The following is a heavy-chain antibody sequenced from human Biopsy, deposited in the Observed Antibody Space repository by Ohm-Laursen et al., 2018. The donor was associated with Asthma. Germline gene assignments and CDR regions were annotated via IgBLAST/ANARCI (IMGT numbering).Heavy chain of an antibody. Sequence: GASVKVSCKVSGYTFTSYAIHWVRQAPGQRLEWMGWINAGNGNTEYSQKFQGRVTITRDTSASTAYMELSSLRSEGTAVYYCARTYYDFLTGQVNDAFDIWGQGTMVTVSS. D-gene: IGHD3-9*01. V-gene: IGHV1-3*01. CDR1: GYTFTSYA. CDR2: INAGNGNT. J-gene: IGHJ3*02. CDR3: ARTYYDFLTGQVNDAFDI.